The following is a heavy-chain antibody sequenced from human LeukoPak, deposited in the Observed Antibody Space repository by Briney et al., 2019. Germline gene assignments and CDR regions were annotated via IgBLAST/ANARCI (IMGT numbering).Heavy chain of an antibody. J-gene: IGHJ4*02. Sequence: SETLSLTCTVSGGSISSYYWSWIRQPPGKGLEWIGYIYYSGSTNYNPSLKSRVTISVGTSKNQFSLKLSSVTAADTAVYYCARRGRYSNLFDYWGQGTLVTVSS. CDR1: GGSISSYY. V-gene: IGHV4-59*01. D-gene: IGHD4-11*01. CDR2: IYYSGST. CDR3: ARRGRYSNLFDY.